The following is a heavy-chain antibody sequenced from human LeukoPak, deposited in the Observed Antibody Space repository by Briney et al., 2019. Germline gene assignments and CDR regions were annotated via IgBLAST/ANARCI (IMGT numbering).Heavy chain of an antibody. D-gene: IGHD2-15*01. CDR3: ARRGYCSGGSCYSDY. CDR1: GYSFTDYW. J-gene: IGHJ4*02. V-gene: IGHV5-51*01. CDR2: IYPGNSET. Sequence: GESLKISCKGSGYSFTDYWIGWVRQVPGEGLEWLAMIYPGNSETRYGPSFQGQLTISADKSLSTAYLQWSSLRASDTAMYYCARRGYCSGGSCYSDYWGQGNLVTVSS.